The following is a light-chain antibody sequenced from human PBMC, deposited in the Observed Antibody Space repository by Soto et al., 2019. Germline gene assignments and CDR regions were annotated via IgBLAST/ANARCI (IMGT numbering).Light chain of an antibody. Sequence: QSVLTQPASVSGSPGQSITISCTGTSSDVGSYNYVSCYQQHPGKAPKLMIYEVRNRPSGVSDRFSGSKSGKTASLTIFGLQAEDEADYYCSSYTTRTTQVFGGGTKLTVL. V-gene: IGLV2-14*01. CDR1: SSDVGSYNY. CDR3: SSYTTRTTQV. J-gene: IGLJ2*01. CDR2: EVR.